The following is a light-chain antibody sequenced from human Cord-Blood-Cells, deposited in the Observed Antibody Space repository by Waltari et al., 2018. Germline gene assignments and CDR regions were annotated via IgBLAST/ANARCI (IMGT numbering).Light chain of an antibody. Sequence: EIVLTQSPATLSLSPGERATLSCRASQSVSRYLAWYQQKPGQDPRRLIYDASNRATGIPARCSGSGSGTDCTLNISSLEPEDFSVDYCQQRSNWPRTFGQGTKVEIK. CDR3: QQRSNWPRT. J-gene: IGKJ1*01. CDR1: QSVSRY. CDR2: DAS. V-gene: IGKV3-11*01.